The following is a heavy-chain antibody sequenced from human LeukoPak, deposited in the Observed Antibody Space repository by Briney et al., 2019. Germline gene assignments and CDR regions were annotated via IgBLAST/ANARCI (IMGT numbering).Heavy chain of an antibody. Sequence: ASVKVSCKASGYTFTSYYMHWVRQAPGQGLEWMGMINPSGGSTSYAQKFQGRVTMTRDTSTSTVYMELSSLRSEDTAVYYCARAKGIAVAGTHFDYWGQGTLVTVSS. V-gene: IGHV1-46*03. D-gene: IGHD6-19*01. CDR2: INPSGGST. CDR1: GYTFTSYY. CDR3: ARAKGIAVAGTHFDY. J-gene: IGHJ4*02.